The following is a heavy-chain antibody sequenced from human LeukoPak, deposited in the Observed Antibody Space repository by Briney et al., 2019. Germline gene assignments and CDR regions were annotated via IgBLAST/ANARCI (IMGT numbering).Heavy chain of an antibody. J-gene: IGHJ5*02. D-gene: IGHD6-13*01. CDR1: GGSFSGYY. CDR3: ARRRGSSSSLARFDP. Sequence: SETLSLTCAVYGGSFSGYYWSWIRQPPGEGLEWVGEINHSGSTNYNPSLKSRVTISVDTSKNQFSLKLSSVTAADTAVYYCARRRGSSSSLARFDPWGQGTLVTVSS. V-gene: IGHV4-34*01. CDR2: INHSGST.